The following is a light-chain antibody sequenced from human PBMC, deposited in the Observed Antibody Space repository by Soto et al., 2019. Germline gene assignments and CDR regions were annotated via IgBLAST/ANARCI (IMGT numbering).Light chain of an antibody. CDR2: GAS. CDR3: QQYRT. Sequence: EILVTQSPATLSVSPGERVTLSCRASQSVTRDLAWYQQKPGQAPRLLIYGASTRATGIPARFNGSGSGTEFTLTINSLQSEDFAIYYCQQYRTFGQGTRVEIK. V-gene: IGKV3-15*01. J-gene: IGKJ1*01. CDR1: QSVTRD.